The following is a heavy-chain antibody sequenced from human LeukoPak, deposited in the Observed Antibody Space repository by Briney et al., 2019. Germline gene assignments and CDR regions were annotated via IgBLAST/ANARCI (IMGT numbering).Heavy chain of an antibody. Sequence: SETLSLTCTVSGGSISSYYWSWIRQPPGKGLEWIGYIYYSGSTNYNPSLKSRVTISVDTSKNQFSLKLSSVTAADTAVYYCARVGYYYDSSGYYWFDHWGQGTLVTVSS. CDR1: GGSISSYY. V-gene: IGHV4-59*01. CDR3: ARVGYYYDSSGYYWFDH. CDR2: IYYSGST. D-gene: IGHD3-22*01. J-gene: IGHJ5*02.